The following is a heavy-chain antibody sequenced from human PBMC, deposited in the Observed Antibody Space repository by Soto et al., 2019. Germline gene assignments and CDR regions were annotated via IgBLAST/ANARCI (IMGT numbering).Heavy chain of an antibody. CDR3: ASGGVDTAGLDFL. J-gene: IGHJ4*02. CDR2: IIPILGIA. D-gene: IGHD5-18*01. V-gene: IGHV1-69*02. Sequence: ASVKVSCKASGGTFSSYTISWVRQAPGQGLEWMGRIIPILGIANYAQKFQGRVTITADKSTSTAYMELSSLRSEDTAVYYCASGGVDTAGLDFLWGQGTLVTVSS. CDR1: GGTFSSYT.